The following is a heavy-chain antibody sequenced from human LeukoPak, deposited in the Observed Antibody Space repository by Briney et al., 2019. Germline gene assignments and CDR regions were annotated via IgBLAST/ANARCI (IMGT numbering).Heavy chain of an antibody. V-gene: IGHV1-18*01. CDR3: ARERDSSSWYHDAFDI. CDR1: GYTFTSYG. CDR2: ISAYNGNT. Sequence: EASVKVSCKASGYTFTSYGISWVRQAPGQGLEWMGWISAYNGNTNYAQKLQGRVTMTTDTSTSTAYMELRSLRSDDRAVYYCARERDSSSWYHDAFDIWGQGTMVTVSS. D-gene: IGHD6-13*01. J-gene: IGHJ3*02.